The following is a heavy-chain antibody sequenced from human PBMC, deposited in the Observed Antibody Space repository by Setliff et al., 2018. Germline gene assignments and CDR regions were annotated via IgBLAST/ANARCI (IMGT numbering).Heavy chain of an antibody. CDR1: GFTFTSSA. Sequence: RASVKVSCKASGFTFTSSAVQWVRQARGQRLEWIGWIVVGSGNTNYAQKFQERVTITRGMSTSTAYMELSSLRSEDTAVYYCAAGSSGWYLNYWGQGTLVTVSS. D-gene: IGHD6-19*01. CDR3: AAGSSGWYLNY. J-gene: IGHJ4*02. CDR2: IVVGSGNT. V-gene: IGHV1-58*01.